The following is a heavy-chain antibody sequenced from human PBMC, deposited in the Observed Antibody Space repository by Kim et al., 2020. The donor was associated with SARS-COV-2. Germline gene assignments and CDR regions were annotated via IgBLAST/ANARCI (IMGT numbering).Heavy chain of an antibody. D-gene: IGHD6-19*01. CDR3: AKDHPSSAWPAFDS. J-gene: IGHJ4*02. CDR1: GFTFSSRA. CDR2: VNNGGNS. Sequence: GGSLRLSCVTSGFTFSSRAMSWVRQVPGKGLEWVASVNNGGNSYYADSVKCRFTTPRDITKDTLYLQMTGLRPEDTGLYFCAKDHPSSAWPAFDSWGQGTLVTFSS. V-gene: IGHV3-23*01.